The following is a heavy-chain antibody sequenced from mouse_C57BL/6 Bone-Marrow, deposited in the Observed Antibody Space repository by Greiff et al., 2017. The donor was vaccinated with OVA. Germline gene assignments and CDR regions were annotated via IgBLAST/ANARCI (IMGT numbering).Heavy chain of an antibody. CDR1: GYTFTSYW. V-gene: IGHV1-69*01. J-gene: IGHJ2*01. D-gene: IGHD2-4*01. CDR2: IDPSDSYT. CDR3: ARGDYPNY. Sequence: QVQLQQPGAELVLPGASVKLSCKASGYTFTSYWMHWVKQSPGQGLAWIGEIDPSDSYTTYNHKFKGKSTLTVDKSSSTANMQLSSLTSEDSAVYYCARGDYPNYWGQGTTLTVSS.